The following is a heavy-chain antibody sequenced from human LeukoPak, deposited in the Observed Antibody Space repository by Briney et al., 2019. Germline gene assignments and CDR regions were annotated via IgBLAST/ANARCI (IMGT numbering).Heavy chain of an antibody. CDR3: ARDHGYARSPFAAFDI. CDR1: GGTFSSYA. Sequence: GASVKVSCKASGGTFSSYAISWVRQAPGQGLEWMGRIIPILGIANYAQKFRGRVTITADKSTSTAYMELSSLRSEDTAVYYCARDHGYARSPFAAFDIWGQGTMVTVSS. D-gene: IGHD5-18*01. CDR2: IIPILGIA. V-gene: IGHV1-69*04. J-gene: IGHJ3*02.